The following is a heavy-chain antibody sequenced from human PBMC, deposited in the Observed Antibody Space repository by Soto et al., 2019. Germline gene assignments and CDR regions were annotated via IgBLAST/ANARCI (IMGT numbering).Heavy chain of an antibody. J-gene: IGHJ4*02. CDR3: ARDKITGLFDY. Sequence: SETLSLTCTVSGGSISSYYWSWIRQPPGKGLERIRYIYYSGSTNYNPSLKSRVTISVDTSKNQFSLKLSSVTAADTAVYYCARDKITGLFDYWGQGTLVTVSS. D-gene: IGHD2-8*02. CDR1: GGSISSYY. CDR2: IYYSGST. V-gene: IGHV4-59*01.